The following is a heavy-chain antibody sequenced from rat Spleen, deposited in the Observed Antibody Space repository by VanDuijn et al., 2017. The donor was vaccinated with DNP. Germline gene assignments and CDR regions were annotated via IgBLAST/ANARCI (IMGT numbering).Heavy chain of an antibody. J-gene: IGHJ2*01. V-gene: IGHV3-3*01. CDR2: INSAGST. Sequence: EVQLQESGPGLVKPSQSLSLTCSVTGYSITSNFRWSWIRKFPGNTLEWMGYINSAGSTDYNPSLKSRISITRDKSKNQFFLQVNSVTSEDTATYYCAVQLGVFDYWGEGVMVTVSS. CDR3: AVQLGVFDY. D-gene: IGHD5-1*01. CDR1: GYSITSNFR.